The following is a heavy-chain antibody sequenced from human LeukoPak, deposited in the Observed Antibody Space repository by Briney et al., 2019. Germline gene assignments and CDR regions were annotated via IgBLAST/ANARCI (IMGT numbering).Heavy chain of an antibody. CDR3: ARRPTYFGWRPSESPSYFDF. CDR2: MNPNSGNT. J-gene: IGHJ4*02. V-gene: IGHV1-8*01. Sequence: ASVKVSCKASGYTFTSYDINWVRQATGQGLEWMGWMNPNSGNTGYAQKFQGRVTMPRNTSISTAYMELSSLRSEDTAVYYCARRPTYFGWRPSESPSYFDFWGQGTLVTVSS. D-gene: IGHD3-9*01. CDR1: GYTFTSYD.